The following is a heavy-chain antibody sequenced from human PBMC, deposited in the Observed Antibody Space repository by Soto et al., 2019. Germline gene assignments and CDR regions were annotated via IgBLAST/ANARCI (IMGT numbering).Heavy chain of an antibody. CDR2: IKTKAEGGAT. CDR1: DFTITNAW. CDR3: TTGSVEGV. Sequence: EVQLVESGGGLVKPGGSLRLSCAASDFTITNAWMNWVRQAPGKGLEWVGRIKTKAEGGATDYAAPLKGRFTISRDDSRNTLFRQMNSLKTEVTAVNYCTTGSVEGVWGQGDRVTVSS. V-gene: IGHV3-15*07. D-gene: IGHD2-15*01. J-gene: IGHJ6*02.